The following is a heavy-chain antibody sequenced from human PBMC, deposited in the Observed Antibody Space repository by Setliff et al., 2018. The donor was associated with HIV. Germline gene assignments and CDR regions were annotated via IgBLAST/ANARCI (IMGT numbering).Heavy chain of an antibody. J-gene: IGHJ4*02. V-gene: IGHV4-59*01. D-gene: IGHD6-19*01. CDR1: GGSISSYY. Sequence: PSETLSLTCTVSGGSISSYYWSWIRQPPGKGLGWIGYIYYSGSSKNTPSLKSRVTISVDTPKNEFSLKLSSMTAADTAVYYCARGIAVAGPYFDYWGQGTLVTVSS. CDR3: ARGIAVAGPYFDY. CDR2: IYYSGSS.